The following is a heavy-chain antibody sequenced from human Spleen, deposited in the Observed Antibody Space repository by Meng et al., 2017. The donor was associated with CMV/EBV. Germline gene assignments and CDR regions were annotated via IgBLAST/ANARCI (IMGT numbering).Heavy chain of an antibody. CDR2: LYYSGST. CDR1: GDYY. J-gene: IGHJ5*02. D-gene: IGHD3-3*01. Sequence: GDYYLSWIRQPPGKGLEWIGYLYYSGSTYYNPSLKSRVTISVDTSKNQFSLKLSSVTAADTAVYYCARASDYDFWSGYYGPYNWFDPWGQGTLVTVSS. V-gene: IGHV4-30-4*08. CDR3: ARASDYDFWSGYYGPYNWFDP.